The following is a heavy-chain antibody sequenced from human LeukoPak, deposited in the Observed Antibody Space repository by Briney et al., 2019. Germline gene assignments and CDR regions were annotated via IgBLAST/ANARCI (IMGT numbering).Heavy chain of an antibody. V-gene: IGHV3-23*01. D-gene: IGHD1-1*01. J-gene: IGHJ4*02. Sequence: GGSLRLSCAASGFTFSIYAMSWVRQAPGKGLEWVSSISGTSGNTYYADSVKGRFAISRDNSKDTLYLQMNSLRAEDTAVYYCARKTGTTGEAFDYWGQGTLVTVSS. CDR1: GFTFSIYA. CDR3: ARKTGTTGEAFDY. CDR2: ISGTSGNT.